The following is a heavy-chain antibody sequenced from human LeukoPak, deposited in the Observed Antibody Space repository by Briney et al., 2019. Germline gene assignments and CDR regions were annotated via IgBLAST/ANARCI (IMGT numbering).Heavy chain of an antibody. CDR2: ISWNSGSI. Sequence: TGGSLRLSCATSGFTFDDYAMHWVRQAPGKGLEWVSGISWNSGSIGYADSVKGRFTISRDNAKNSLYLQMNSLRTEDTALYYCAKDRRDGYNYRFDAFDIWGQGTMVTVSS. V-gene: IGHV3-9*01. J-gene: IGHJ3*02. D-gene: IGHD5-24*01. CDR3: AKDRRDGYNYRFDAFDI. CDR1: GFTFDDYA.